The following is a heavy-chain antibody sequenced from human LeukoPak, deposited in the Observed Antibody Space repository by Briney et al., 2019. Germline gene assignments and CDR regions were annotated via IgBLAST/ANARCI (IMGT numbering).Heavy chain of an antibody. Sequence: PGGSLRLSCAASGFTFDDYGMPWVRQAPGKGLEWVSGISWNSGSKGYADPVKGRFTISRDNTKNSLYLQMNSLRAGDTALYYCAKGLRSEYNYGLDHWGQGTLVTVPS. V-gene: IGHV3-9*01. CDR3: AKGLRSEYNYGLDH. CDR2: ISWNSGSK. J-gene: IGHJ4*02. CDR1: GFTFDDYG. D-gene: IGHD5-18*01.